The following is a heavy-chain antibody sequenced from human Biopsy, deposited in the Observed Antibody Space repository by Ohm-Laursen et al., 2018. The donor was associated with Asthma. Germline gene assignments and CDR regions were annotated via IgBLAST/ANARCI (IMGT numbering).Heavy chain of an antibody. J-gene: IGHJ4*02. CDR3: AKDVFPGWELRRGPDY. Sequence: SLRLSCAASGFTFSNYGMHWVRQAPGKGLDWVAVISFDGSNKNYTDSEKGRFTISRDNSRYTLHLQMNSLRAEDTAVYYCAKDVFPGWELRRGPDYWGQGTLVTVSS. CDR2: ISFDGSNK. CDR1: GFTFSNYG. V-gene: IGHV3-30*18. D-gene: IGHD1-26*01.